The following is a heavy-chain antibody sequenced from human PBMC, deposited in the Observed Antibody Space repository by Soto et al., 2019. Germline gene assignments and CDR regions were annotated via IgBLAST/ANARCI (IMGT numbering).Heavy chain of an antibody. CDR3: ATEYTMVRGVIFDY. D-gene: IGHD3-10*01. CDR1: GYTLTELS. J-gene: IGHJ4*02. Sequence: ASVKVSCKVSGYTLTELSMHWVRQAPGKGLEWMGGFDPEDGETIYAQKFQGRVTMTEDTSTDTAYMELSSLRSEDTAVYYCATEYTMVRGVIFDYWGQGNLVTVSS. CDR2: FDPEDGET. V-gene: IGHV1-24*01.